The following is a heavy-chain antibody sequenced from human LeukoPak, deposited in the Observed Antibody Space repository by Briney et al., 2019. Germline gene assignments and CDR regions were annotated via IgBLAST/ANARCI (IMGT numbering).Heavy chain of an antibody. CDR1: GYTFTSYY. CDR2: INPSGGST. CDR3: ARDGGLEPPSIDYYYYYMDV. J-gene: IGHJ6*03. V-gene: IGHV1-46*01. Sequence: GASVKVSCKASGYTFTSYYMHWVRQAPGQGLEWMGIINPSGGSTSYAKKFQGRVTMTRETSKSTVYMELSSLRSEDTAVYYCARDGGLEPPSIDYYYYYMDVWGKGTTVTVSS. D-gene: IGHD1-1*01.